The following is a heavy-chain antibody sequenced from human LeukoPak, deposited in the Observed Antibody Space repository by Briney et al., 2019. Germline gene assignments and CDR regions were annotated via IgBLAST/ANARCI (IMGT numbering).Heavy chain of an antibody. D-gene: IGHD7-27*01. CDR1: GGSISSSSYY. CDR2: IYYSGST. Sequence: SETLSLTCTVSGGSISSSSYYWGWIRQPPGKGLEWIGSIYYSGSTYYNPSLKSRVTIPVDTSKNQFSLKLSSVTAADTAVYYCASRPPNWGKGWFDPWGQGTLVTVSS. CDR3: ASRPPNWGKGWFDP. J-gene: IGHJ5*02. V-gene: IGHV4-39*01.